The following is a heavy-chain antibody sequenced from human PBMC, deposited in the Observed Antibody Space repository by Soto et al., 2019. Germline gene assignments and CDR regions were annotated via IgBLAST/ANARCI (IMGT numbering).Heavy chain of an antibody. Sequence: QVQLVQSGAEVKKPGSSVKVSCKASGGTFSSYAISWVRQAPGQGLEWMGGIIPIFGTANYAQKFQGRVTITADESTSTAYMELSSLRSEDTAVYYCARDLRHSSSWKYYYYYGMDVWGQGTKVTVSS. CDR3: ARDLRHSSSWKYYYYYGMDV. D-gene: IGHD6-13*01. V-gene: IGHV1-69*01. J-gene: IGHJ6*02. CDR1: GGTFSSYA. CDR2: IIPIFGTA.